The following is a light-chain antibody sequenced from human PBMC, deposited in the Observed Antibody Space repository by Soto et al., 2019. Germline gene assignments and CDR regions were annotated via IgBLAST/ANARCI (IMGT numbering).Light chain of an antibody. Sequence: QSAPTHPASVSGAPGQSITISCTGTSSDIGSYNLVSWYQQQPGKAPKIMMYEATKRPSGVSAHFSGSKSANTASPTLSRTEAEDEAEYYCCSYAGRSTLYVFGPGTKVTVL. CDR3: CSYAGRSTLYV. J-gene: IGLJ1*01. CDR1: SSDIGSYNL. CDR2: EAT. V-gene: IGLV2-23*02.